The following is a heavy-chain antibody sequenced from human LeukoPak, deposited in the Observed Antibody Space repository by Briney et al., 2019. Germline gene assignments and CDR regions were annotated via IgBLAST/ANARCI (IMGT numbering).Heavy chain of an antibody. Sequence: GESLKISCKGSGYSFTSYWIGWVRQMPGKGLEWMGIIYPGDSDTRYSPSFQGQVTISADKSISTAYLQWSSLEASDTAMYYCARHPLDYYDSSGYYVGFDYWGQGTLVTVSS. CDR1: GYSFTSYW. CDR3: ARHPLDYYDSSGYYVGFDY. CDR2: IYPGDSDT. J-gene: IGHJ4*02. D-gene: IGHD3-22*01. V-gene: IGHV5-51*01.